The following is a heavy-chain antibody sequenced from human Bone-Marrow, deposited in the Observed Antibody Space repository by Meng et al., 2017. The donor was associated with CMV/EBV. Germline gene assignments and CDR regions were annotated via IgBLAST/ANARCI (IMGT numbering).Heavy chain of an antibody. D-gene: IGHD1-14*01. CDR1: GDSVSSNSAA. V-gene: IGHV6-1*01. J-gene: IGHJ6*02. CDR3: AGRITGTTDYYYYGMDV. CDR2: TYYRSKWYN. Sequence: SETLSLTCAISGDSVSSNSAAWNWIRQSPSRGLEWLGRTYYRSKWYNDYAVSVKSRITINPDTSKNQFSLQLNSVTPEDTAVYYCAGRITGTTDYYYYGMDVWAQGTTVTVPS.